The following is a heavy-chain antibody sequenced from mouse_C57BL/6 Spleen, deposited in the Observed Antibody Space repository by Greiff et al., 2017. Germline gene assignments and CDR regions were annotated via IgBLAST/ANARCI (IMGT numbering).Heavy chain of an antibody. Sequence: EVKLEESGGGLVQPGGSLKLSCAASGFTFSDYYMYWVRQTPEKRLEWVAYISNGGGSTYYPDTVKGRFTISRDNAKNTLYLQMSRLKSEDTAMYYCARHHDGYFDYWGQGTTLTVSS. D-gene: IGHD2-3*01. V-gene: IGHV5-12*01. CDR3: ARHHDGYFDY. CDR1: GFTFSDYY. J-gene: IGHJ2*01. CDR2: ISNGGGST.